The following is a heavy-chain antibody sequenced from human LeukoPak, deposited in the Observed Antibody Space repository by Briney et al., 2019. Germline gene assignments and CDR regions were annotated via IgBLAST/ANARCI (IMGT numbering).Heavy chain of an antibody. CDR2: IIPILGIA. D-gene: IGHD1-1*01. J-gene: IGHJ4*02. V-gene: IGHV1-69*04. CDR3: EGWNGSSFDY. Sequence: GASVKVSCKASGGTFSSYAISWVRQAPGQGLKWMGRIIPILGIANYAQKFQGRVTITADKSTSAAYMELSSLRSEDTAVYYCEGWNGSSFDYWGQGTLVTVSS. CDR1: GGTFSSYA.